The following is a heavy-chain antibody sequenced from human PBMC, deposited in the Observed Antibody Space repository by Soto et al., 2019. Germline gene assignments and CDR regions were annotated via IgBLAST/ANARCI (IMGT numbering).Heavy chain of an antibody. D-gene: IGHD5-18*01. V-gene: IGHV4-59*01. J-gene: IGHJ4*02. CDR1: GGSISNFH. CDR2: IYYSGN. CDR3: ALGGYNYGRPFDF. Sequence: XDTLSLTCNVSGGSISNFHLSLIGQPPGKGLEWIGYIYYSGNYYNPSLTSRVSMSLDKSKNQFSLHLKSVTAADTALYFCALGGYNYGRPFDFWGQGTRVTVSS.